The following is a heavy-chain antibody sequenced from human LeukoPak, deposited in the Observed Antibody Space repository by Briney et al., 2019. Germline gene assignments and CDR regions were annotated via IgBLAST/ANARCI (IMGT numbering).Heavy chain of an antibody. V-gene: IGHV4-4*09. Sequence: SETLSLTCTVSGGSISTDYWSWIRQPPGKGLEWIGHIYTSGSTDYNPSLKSRVTISVDTSRNQFSLRLSSVTAADTAVYYCARHGAHVLYNPFDYWGQGTLVTVSS. D-gene: IGHD1-14*01. CDR3: ARHGAHVLYNPFDY. CDR1: GGSISTDY. J-gene: IGHJ4*02. CDR2: IYTSGST.